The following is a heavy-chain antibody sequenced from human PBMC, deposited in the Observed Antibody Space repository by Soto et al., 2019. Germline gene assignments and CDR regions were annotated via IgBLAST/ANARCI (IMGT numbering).Heavy chain of an antibody. CDR2: INHSGST. CDR1: GGSFSGYY. Sequence: SETLSLTCAVYGGSFSGYYWSWIRQPPGKGLEWIGEINHSGSTNYNPSLKSRVTISVDTSKNQFSLKLSSVTAADTAVYYCARGRIQLWLSPFDYWGQGTVVTVSS. V-gene: IGHV4-34*01. J-gene: IGHJ4*02. CDR3: ARGRIQLWLSPFDY. D-gene: IGHD5-18*01.